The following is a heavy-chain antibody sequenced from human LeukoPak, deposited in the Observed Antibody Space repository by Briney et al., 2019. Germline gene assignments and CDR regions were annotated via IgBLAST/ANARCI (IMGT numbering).Heavy chain of an antibody. CDR1: DFIFANYA. J-gene: IGHJ4*02. Sequence: GESLKISCASSDFIFANYAMSWVRPPPGEGLGWGSTISGPGDNTYYADSVKGRFTISRDNSKDTLYLQMDSLRAEDTAMYYCAKGWIGLTRLLDYWGQGTLVTVSS. V-gene: IGHV3-23*01. CDR2: ISGPGDNT. D-gene: IGHD3/OR15-3a*01. CDR3: AKGWIGLTRLLDY.